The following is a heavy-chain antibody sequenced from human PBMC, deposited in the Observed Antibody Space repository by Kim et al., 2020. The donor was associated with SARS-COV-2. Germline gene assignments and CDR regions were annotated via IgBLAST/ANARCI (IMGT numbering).Heavy chain of an antibody. J-gene: IGHJ4*02. CDR1: GFTFSDHY. Sequence: GGSLRLSCADSGFTFSDHYMDWVRQAPGKGLEWVGRTRNKANSYTTEYAASVKGRFTISRDDSKNSLYLQINSLKTEDTAVYYCARQLGDWGQGTLVTVSS. V-gene: IGHV3-72*01. CDR3: ARQLGD. D-gene: IGHD7-27*01. CDR2: TRNKANSYTT.